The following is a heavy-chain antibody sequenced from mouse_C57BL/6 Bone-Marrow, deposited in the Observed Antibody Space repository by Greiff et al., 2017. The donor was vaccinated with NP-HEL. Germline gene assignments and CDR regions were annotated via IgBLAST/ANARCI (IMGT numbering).Heavy chain of an antibody. J-gene: IGHJ4*01. V-gene: IGHV1-53*01. CDR3: ARSPITTVAYYAMDD. D-gene: IGHD1-1*01. Sequence: VQLQQPGTELVKPGASVKLSCKASGYTFTSYWMHWVKQRPGQGLEWIGNINPSNGGTNYNEKFKSKATLTVDKSSSTAYMQLSSLTSEDSAVYYCARSPITTVAYYAMDDWGKGTSVTVSS. CDR2: INPSNGGT. CDR1: GYTFTSYW.